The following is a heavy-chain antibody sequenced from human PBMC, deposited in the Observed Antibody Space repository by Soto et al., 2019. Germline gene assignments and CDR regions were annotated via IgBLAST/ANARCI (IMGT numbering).Heavy chain of an antibody. CDR1: GGSISSYY. Sequence: SETLSLTCTVSGGSISSYYWNWIRQPPGKGLEWIGYIQYSGNTNYNPSLKSRVAISVDTSKNQFSLKLNSVTAADTAVYYCARDQASRVDPWGQGTLVTVSS. CDR2: IQYSGNT. J-gene: IGHJ5*02. CDR3: ARDQASRVDP. V-gene: IGHV4-59*01.